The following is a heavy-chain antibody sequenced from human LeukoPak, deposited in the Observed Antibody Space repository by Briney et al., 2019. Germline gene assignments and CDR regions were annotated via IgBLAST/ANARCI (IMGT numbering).Heavy chain of an antibody. CDR3: AHSGSYSRPFDY. D-gene: IGHD1-26*01. Sequence: PGGSLRLSCAASGFTFSSYGMHWVRQAPDKGLEWVAFIRYDGSNKYYADSVKGRFTISRDNSKNTLYLQMNSLRAEDTAVYYCAHSGSYSRPFDYWGQGTLVTVSS. CDR1: GFTFSSYG. V-gene: IGHV3-30*02. J-gene: IGHJ4*02. CDR2: IRYDGSNK.